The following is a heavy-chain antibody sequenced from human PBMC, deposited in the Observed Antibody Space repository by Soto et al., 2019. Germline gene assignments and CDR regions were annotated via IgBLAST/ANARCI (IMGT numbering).Heavy chain of an antibody. V-gene: IGHV3-30-3*01. D-gene: IGHD1-7*01. Sequence: QVQLVESGGGVVQPGRSLRLSCAASGFTFSSYAMHWVRQAPGKGLEWVAVISYDGSNKYYADSVKGRFTISRDNSKNTLYLQMNSLRAEDTAVYYCARGPTTSYYYYGMDVWGQGTTVIVSS. CDR1: GFTFSSYA. CDR2: ISYDGSNK. J-gene: IGHJ6*02. CDR3: ARGPTTSYYYYGMDV.